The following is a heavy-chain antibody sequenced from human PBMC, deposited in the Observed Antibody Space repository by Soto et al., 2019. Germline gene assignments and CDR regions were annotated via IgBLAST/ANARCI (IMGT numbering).Heavy chain of an antibody. CDR3: ARVAVSYYDIVTGWGWNYYYGMYV. J-gene: IGHJ6*02. CDR1: GYTFTSYG. D-gene: IGHD3-9*01. CDR2: ISAYNGNT. V-gene: IGHV1-18*01. Sequence: QVQLVQSGAEVKKPGASVKVSCKASGYTFTSYGISWVRQAPGQGLEWMGWISAYNGNTNYAQKLQGRVTMTTDTSTSTAYMELRSLRSDDTAVYYCARVAVSYYDIVTGWGWNYYYGMYVWGQGTTVTVSS.